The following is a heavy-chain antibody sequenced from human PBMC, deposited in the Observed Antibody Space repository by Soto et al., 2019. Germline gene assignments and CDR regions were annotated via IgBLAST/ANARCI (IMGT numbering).Heavy chain of an antibody. CDR2: IYYSGST. J-gene: IGHJ4*02. CDR3: ARGGSYNWNAFDY. D-gene: IGHD1-20*01. CDR1: GGSISSGGYY. V-gene: IGHV4-31*03. Sequence: SETLSLTCTVSGGSISSGGYYWSWIRQHPGKGLEWIRYIYYSGSTYYNPSLKSRVTISVDTSKNQFSLKLSSVTAADTAVYYCARGGSYNWNAFDYWGQGTLVTVSS.